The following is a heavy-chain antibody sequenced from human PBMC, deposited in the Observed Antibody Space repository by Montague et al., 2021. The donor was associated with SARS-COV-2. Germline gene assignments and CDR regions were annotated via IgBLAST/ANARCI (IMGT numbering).Heavy chain of an antibody. J-gene: IGHJ3*02. CDR1: GFTFSSYA. CDR3: ARAYSGSYLSAFDI. Sequence: LRLSCAASGFTFSSYAMHWVRQAPGKGLEWVAVISYDGGNKYYADSVKGRFTISRDNSKNTLYLQMNSLRAEDTAVYYCARAYSGSYLSAFDIWGQGTMVTVSS. V-gene: IGHV3-30*04. CDR2: ISYDGGNK. D-gene: IGHD1-26*01.